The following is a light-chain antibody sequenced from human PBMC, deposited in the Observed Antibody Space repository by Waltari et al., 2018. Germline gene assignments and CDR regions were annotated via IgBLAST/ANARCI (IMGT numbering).Light chain of an antibody. Sequence: SFDLTQPPPVPAAPGETAETTCGVNNTGQRGVHWYQQKPGQAPVLVVVGEGDRPSGIPESFSGSNSGNTATLTITRVEAGDEADYYCQVWDSGSAAFGGGTKLTVL. CDR3: QVWDSGSAA. CDR2: GEG. CDR1: NTGQRG. J-gene: IGLJ2*01. V-gene: IGLV3-21*02.